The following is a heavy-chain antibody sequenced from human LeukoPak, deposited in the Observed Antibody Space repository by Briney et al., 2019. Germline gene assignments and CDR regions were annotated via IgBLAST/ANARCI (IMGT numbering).Heavy chain of an antibody. Sequence: ASVKVSCKASGYTFTDYYIHWVRQAPGQGLEWMGWINVNTGGSKYAQRFQGRVTMTRDTSITTAYMELSRLRSDDTAVYYCARSGDPRGALDYWGQGTLVTVSS. CDR1: GYTFTDYY. CDR3: ARSGDPRGALDY. J-gene: IGHJ4*02. CDR2: INVNTGGS. D-gene: IGHD7-27*01. V-gene: IGHV1-2*02.